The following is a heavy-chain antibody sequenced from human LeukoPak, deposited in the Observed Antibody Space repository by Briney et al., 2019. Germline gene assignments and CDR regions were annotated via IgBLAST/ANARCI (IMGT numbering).Heavy chain of an antibody. V-gene: IGHV4-39*07. Sequence: SETLSLTCTVSGASISRTTYCWGWFRQPPGKGLEWIATMFYSGYTYYNPSLKSRVTISIDTSENQVSLKLSFVTAADTALYYCAKEPTGDKSFDSWGQGTLVTVSS. D-gene: IGHD7-27*01. CDR3: AKEPTGDKSFDS. J-gene: IGHJ4*02. CDR1: GASISRTTYC. CDR2: MFYSGYT.